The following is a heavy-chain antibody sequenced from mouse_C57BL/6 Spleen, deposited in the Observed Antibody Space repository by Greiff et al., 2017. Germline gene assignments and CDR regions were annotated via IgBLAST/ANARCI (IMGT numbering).Heavy chain of an antibody. J-gene: IGHJ3*01. CDR2: IDPSDSYT. D-gene: IGHD1-1*01. CDR3: ARWGLLREMAY. Sequence: VQLQQPGAELVMPGASVKLSCKASGYTFTSYWMHWVKQRPGQGLEWIGEIDPSDSYTNYNQKFKGKSTLTVDKSSSTAYMQLSSLTSEDSAVYYCARWGLLREMAYWGQGTLVTVSA. CDR1: GYTFTSYW. V-gene: IGHV1-69*01.